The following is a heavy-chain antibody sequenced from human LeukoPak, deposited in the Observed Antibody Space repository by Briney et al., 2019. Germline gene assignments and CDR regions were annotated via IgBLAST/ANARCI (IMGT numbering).Heavy chain of an antibody. J-gene: IGHJ4*02. V-gene: IGHV1-2*03. D-gene: IGHD6-13*01. CDR2: INPNSGGT. Sequence: LGASVKVSCKASGYTFTGYYMHWVRQAPGQGLEWMGWINPNSGGTNYAQKFQGRVTMTRDTSISTAYMELSRLRSDDTAVYYCARPQFALCSSCPVDYWGQGTLVTVSS. CDR3: ARPQFALCSSCPVDY. CDR1: GYTFTGYY.